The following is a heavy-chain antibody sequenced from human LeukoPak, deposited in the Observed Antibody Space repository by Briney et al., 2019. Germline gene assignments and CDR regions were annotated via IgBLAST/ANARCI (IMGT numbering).Heavy chain of an antibody. CDR2: IYTTGNT. J-gene: IGHJ6*02. Sequence: SETLSLTCTVSGGSISSYYWSWIRQPAGKGLEWIGRIYTTGNTNYNPSPKNRVTMSIDTSKNQFSLKLNPVTAADTAVYYCAREGSGYLPQYNYYGMDVWGQGTTVTVSS. CDR3: AREGSGYLPQYNYYGMDV. D-gene: IGHD3-3*01. CDR1: GGSISSYY. V-gene: IGHV4-4*07.